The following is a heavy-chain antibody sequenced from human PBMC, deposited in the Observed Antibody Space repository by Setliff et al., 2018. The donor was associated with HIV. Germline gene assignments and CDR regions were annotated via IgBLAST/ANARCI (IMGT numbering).Heavy chain of an antibody. D-gene: IGHD2-15*01. CDR1: GYTFTSYG. V-gene: IGHV1-18*01. J-gene: IGHJ4*02. CDR2: ISAYNGNT. Sequence: ASVKVSCKASGYTFTSYGISWVRQAPGQGLEWMGWISAYNGNTNYAQKLQGRVTMTTDTSTSTAYMELRSLRSDDTAAYYCAGSGYCSGGSCFDYWGQGTLVTVSS. CDR3: AGSGYCSGGSCFDY.